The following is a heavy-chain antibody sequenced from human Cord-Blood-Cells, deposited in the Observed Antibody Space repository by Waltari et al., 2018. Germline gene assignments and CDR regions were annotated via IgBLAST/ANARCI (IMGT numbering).Heavy chain of an antibody. CDR3: ARGPSRRKDGYNYAFDI. D-gene: IGHD5-12*01. CDR1: GYTFTSYA. Sequence: QVQLVQSGAEVKKPGASVKVSGEACGYTFTSYAMIWVRHAPGQKLEWMGWINAGNGNTKYSQKFQGRVTITRDTSASTAYMELSSLRSEDTAVYYCARGPSRRKDGYNYAFDIWGQGTMVTVSS. V-gene: IGHV1-3*01. CDR2: INAGNGNT. J-gene: IGHJ3*02.